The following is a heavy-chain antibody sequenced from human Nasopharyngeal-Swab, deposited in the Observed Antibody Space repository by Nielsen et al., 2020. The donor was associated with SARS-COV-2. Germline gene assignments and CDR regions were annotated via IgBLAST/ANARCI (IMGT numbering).Heavy chain of an antibody. J-gene: IGHJ5*02. D-gene: IGHD2-2*02. CDR1: GGSISSGNYY. CDR3: ARLYISPRRFDP. V-gene: IGHV4-61*02. Sequence: LRLSCTVSGGSISSGNYYWSWIRQPAGKGLEWIGRIYTSGSTNYNPSLKSRVTISIDTSKNQFSLKLSSVTAADTAVYYCARLYISPRRFDPWGQGTLVTVSS. CDR2: IYTSGST.